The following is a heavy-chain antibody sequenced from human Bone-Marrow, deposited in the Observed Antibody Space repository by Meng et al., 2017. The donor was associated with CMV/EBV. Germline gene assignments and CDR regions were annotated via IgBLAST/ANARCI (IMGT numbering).Heavy chain of an antibody. CDR1: GFTFSSYA. V-gene: IGHV3-21*01. CDR3: ARDFGWMFSSGWSRSGSLDY. Sequence: GESLKISCAASGFTFSSYAMSWVRQAPGKGLEWVSSISSSSSYIFYGVSVKGRFTISRDNARNSLYLQMNSLRSEDTAVYYCARDFGWMFSSGWSRSGSLDYWGQGTLVTVSS. J-gene: IGHJ4*02. CDR2: ISSSSSYI. D-gene: IGHD6-19*01.